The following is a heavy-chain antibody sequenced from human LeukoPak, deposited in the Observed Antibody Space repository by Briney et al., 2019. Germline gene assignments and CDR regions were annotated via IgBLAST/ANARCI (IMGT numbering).Heavy chain of an antibody. V-gene: IGHV1-18*01. CDR1: GYIFTNYG. D-gene: IGHD2-2*01. J-gene: IGHJ5*02. Sequence: ASVKVSCKASGYIFTNYGITWVRQAPGQGLEWVGWISPYNGNTNYAQKFQDRVTMTIDTSTTTAYLEMRSLRSDDTAVYYCARGGVVPPASVNWFGPWGQGTLVTVSS. CDR3: ARGGVVPPASVNWFGP. CDR2: ISPYNGNT.